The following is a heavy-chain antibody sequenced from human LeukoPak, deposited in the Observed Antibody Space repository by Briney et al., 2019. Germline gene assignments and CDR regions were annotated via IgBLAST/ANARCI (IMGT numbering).Heavy chain of an antibody. D-gene: IGHD2-15*01. CDR3: ASLAATPYRELY. CDR1: GGSISSSSYY. J-gene: IGHJ4*02. V-gene: IGHV4-39*07. Sequence: SETLSLTCTVSGGSISSSSYYWGWIRQPPGKGLEWIGSIYYSGSTYYNPSLKSRVTISVDTSKNQFSLKLSSVTAEDTAVYYCASLAATPYRELYWGQGTLVTVSS. CDR2: IYYSGST.